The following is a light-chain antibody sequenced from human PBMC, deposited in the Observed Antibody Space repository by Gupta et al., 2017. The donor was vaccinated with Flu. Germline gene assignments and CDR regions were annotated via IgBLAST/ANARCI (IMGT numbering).Light chain of an antibody. CDR2: GDN. J-gene: IGLJ3*02. Sequence: HSVLTQPSSASGSPGQRVTITRSGSSSNIGSNTVAWYQQLPGTAPKLLIYGDNQRPSGIPDRFSGSKSGTSATLAISGLQAEDEVDYYCAAWDDSLNGWVFGGGTKLTVL. CDR3: AAWDDSLNGWV. V-gene: IGLV1-44*01. CDR1: SSNIGSNT.